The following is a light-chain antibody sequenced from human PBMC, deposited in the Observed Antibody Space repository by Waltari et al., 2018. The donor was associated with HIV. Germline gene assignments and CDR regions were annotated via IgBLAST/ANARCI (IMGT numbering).Light chain of an antibody. CDR1: NSTLAKNY. CDR2: DNT. J-gene: IGLJ3*02. CDR3: GTWESSLSASWV. V-gene: IGLV1-51*01. Sequence: QSVLTQPPSVSAAPGQKVTLSCSGTNSTLAKNYVSWSQQVPGTAPKLLIYDNTKRPSGIPDRFSGSKSGTSATLDITGLQTGDEADYYCGTWESSLSASWVFGGGTKLTVL.